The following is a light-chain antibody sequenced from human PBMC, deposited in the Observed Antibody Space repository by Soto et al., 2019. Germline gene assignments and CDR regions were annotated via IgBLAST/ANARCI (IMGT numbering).Light chain of an antibody. CDR3: SSYTSSSTLYV. CDR2: DVS. J-gene: IGLJ1*01. Sequence: QSALTQAASVSGSPGQSITISCTGTSSDVGGYNYVSWYQQHPGKAPKLMIYDVSNRPSGVSNRFSGSKSGNTASLTISGRQPEDEADYYCSSYTSSSTLYVFGTGTKVTVL. V-gene: IGLV2-14*01. CDR1: SSDVGGYNY.